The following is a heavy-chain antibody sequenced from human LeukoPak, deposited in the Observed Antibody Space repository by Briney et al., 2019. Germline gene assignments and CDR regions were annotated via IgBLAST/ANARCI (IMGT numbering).Heavy chain of an antibody. V-gene: IGHV4-59*04. CDR1: GGSISSYY. CDR3: ARQELLSRTFDY. Sequence: SETLSLTCTVSGGSISSYYWSWIRQPPGKGLEWIGYIYYSGSTYYNPSLKSRVTISVDTSKNQFSLKLSSVTAADTGVYYCARQELLSRTFDYWGQGTLVTVSS. J-gene: IGHJ4*02. D-gene: IGHD2-2*01. CDR2: IYYSGST.